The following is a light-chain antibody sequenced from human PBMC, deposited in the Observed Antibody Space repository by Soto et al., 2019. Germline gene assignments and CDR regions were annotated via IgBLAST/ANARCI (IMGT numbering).Light chain of an antibody. CDR3: QQSHNAPFT. CDR2: GAS. J-gene: IGKJ2*01. Sequence: DLQMTQSPSSLSAAVGDRVTITCRASQSIARFLNWYQQKPGEVPKLLIFGASYLLSGVPSRFSGSGSGTHFTLTITSLQPEDFATYFCQQSHNAPFTFGQGTNLDSK. CDR1: QSIARF. V-gene: IGKV1-39*01.